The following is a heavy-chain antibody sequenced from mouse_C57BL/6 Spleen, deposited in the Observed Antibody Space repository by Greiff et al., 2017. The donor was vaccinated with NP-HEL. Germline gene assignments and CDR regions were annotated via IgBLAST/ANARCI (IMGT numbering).Heavy chain of an antibody. V-gene: IGHV1-62-2*01. CDR3: ARHEDSPSITTVPPYFDY. J-gene: IGHJ2*01. CDR2: FYPGSGSI. Sequence: QVHVKQSGAELVKPGASVKLSCKASGYTFTEYTIHWVKQRSGQGLEWIGWFYPGSGSIKYNEKFKDKATLTADKSSSTVYMELSRLTSEDSAVYFCARHEDSPSITTVPPYFDYWGQGTTLTVSS. CDR1: GYTFTEYT. D-gene: IGHD1-1*01.